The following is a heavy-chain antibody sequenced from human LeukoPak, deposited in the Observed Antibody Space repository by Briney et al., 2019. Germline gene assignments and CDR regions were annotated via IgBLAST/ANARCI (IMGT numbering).Heavy chain of an antibody. V-gene: IGHV3-13*01. Sequence: GGSLRLSCAASGFAFSTSDMHWVRQAAGQGLEWVSGIGKAGDTYYLDSVRGRFTIFREIDENSVYLQMNNLRAGDTAVYYCARGDYMGFDPWGQGTLVTVSS. J-gene: IGHJ5*02. CDR2: IGKAGDT. D-gene: IGHD4-11*01. CDR3: ARGDYMGFDP. CDR1: GFAFSTSD.